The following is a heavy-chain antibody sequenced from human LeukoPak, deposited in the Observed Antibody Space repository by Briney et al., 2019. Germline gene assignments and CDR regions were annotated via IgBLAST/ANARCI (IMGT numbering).Heavy chain of an antibody. J-gene: IGHJ4*02. CDR3: AKSLGATSWGYFDY. D-gene: IGHD2-2*01. CDR1: GFTLSSYW. V-gene: IGHV3-74*01. Sequence: PGGSLRLSCAASGFTLSSYWMHWFRQVPGKGLVWVSVINKDGTSATYADSVKGRFTISRDNSKNTLYLQMNSLRAEDTAVYYCAKSLGATSWGYFDYWGQGTLVTVSS. CDR2: INKDGTSA.